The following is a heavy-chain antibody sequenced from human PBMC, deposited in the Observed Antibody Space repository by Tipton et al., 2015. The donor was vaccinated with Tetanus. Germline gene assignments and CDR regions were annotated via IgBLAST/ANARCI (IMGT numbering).Heavy chain of an antibody. CDR3: TTSGIVGFGYRVDF. V-gene: IGHV3-15*07. D-gene: IGHD1-26*01. J-gene: IGHJ4*02. Sequence: SLRLSCATSGLFFKNAWMNWVRQAPGKGLEWVGRIKNKADGGTTDYSARVKDRFSISRDDLKDTLFLQMNSLKIEDTAVYYCTTSGIVGFGYRVDFWGRGTLVFVSS. CDR1: GLFFKNAW. CDR2: IKNKADGGTT.